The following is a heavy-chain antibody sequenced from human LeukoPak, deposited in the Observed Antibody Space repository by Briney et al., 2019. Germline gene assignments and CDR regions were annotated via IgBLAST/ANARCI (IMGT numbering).Heavy chain of an antibody. Sequence: SETLSLTCTVSGYSISSGYYWGWIRQPPGKGLEWIGSIYHSGSTNYNPSLKSRVTISVDTSKNQFSLKLSSVTAADTAVYYCARRPSRHIVVVPAAIVSWFDPWGQGTLVTVSS. V-gene: IGHV4-38-2*02. CDR3: ARRPSRHIVVVPAAIVSWFDP. CDR2: IYHSGST. J-gene: IGHJ5*02. CDR1: GYSISSGYY. D-gene: IGHD2-2*01.